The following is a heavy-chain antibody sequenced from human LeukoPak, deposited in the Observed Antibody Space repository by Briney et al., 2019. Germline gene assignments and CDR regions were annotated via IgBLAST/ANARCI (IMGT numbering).Heavy chain of an antibody. CDR3: ARGIWGFLEWLWGPYYYMDV. V-gene: IGHV1-18*01. Sequence: GASVKVSCKTSGYTFTSYGVSWVRQAPGQGLEWMGWISAYDGNTDYPQRLQGRVTMTTDTSTNTAYMELRSLSSDDTAVYYCARGIWGFLEWLWGPYYYMDVWGKGTTVTVSS. J-gene: IGHJ6*03. CDR1: GYTFTSYG. CDR2: ISAYDGNT. D-gene: IGHD3-3*01.